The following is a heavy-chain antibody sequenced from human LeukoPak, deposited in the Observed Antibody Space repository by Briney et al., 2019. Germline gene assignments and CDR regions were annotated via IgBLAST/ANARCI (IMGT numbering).Heavy chain of an antibody. CDR3: AKDRLSNGDPAAY. Sequence: GGSLRLSCAASGFTFSSSAMSWVRQAPGKGLEWVSTIGGSGGSTYYADSVKGRFTISRDNSKITLYLQMNSLRAEDTAVYYCAKDRLSNGDPAAYWGQGTLVTVSS. CDR2: IGGSGGST. J-gene: IGHJ4*02. V-gene: IGHV3-23*01. CDR1: GFTFSSSA. D-gene: IGHD4-17*01.